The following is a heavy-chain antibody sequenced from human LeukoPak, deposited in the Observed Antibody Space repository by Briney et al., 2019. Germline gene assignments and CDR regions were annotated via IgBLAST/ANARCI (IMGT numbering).Heavy chain of an antibody. V-gene: IGHV1-18*04. J-gene: IGHJ4*02. CDR2: INGYNGNT. D-gene: IGHD6-13*01. CDR1: GYSFTNNY. Sequence: ASVKVSCKASGYSFTNNYIHWVRQAPGQGLEWMGWINGYNGNTNYVQKFQGRVTMTTDTSTSTAYMELRSLTYDDTAVYYCAKEERGIVAAGRGAFDSWGQGTLVTVSS. CDR3: AKEERGIVAAGRGAFDS.